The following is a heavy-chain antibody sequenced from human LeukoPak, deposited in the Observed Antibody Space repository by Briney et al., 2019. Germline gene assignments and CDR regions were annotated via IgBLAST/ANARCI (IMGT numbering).Heavy chain of an antibody. CDR1: GYTFTSYG. CDR2: ISAYNGNT. CDR3: ARGGYSYGVYYYYGMDV. D-gene: IGHD5-18*01. V-gene: IGHV1-18*01. J-gene: IGHJ6*02. Sequence: ASVKVSCKASGYTFTSYGISWVRQAPGQGLEWMGWISAYNGNTNYAQKLQGRVTMTTDTSTSTAYMELRSLRSDDTAVYYWARGGYSYGVYYYYGMDVWGQGTTVTVSS.